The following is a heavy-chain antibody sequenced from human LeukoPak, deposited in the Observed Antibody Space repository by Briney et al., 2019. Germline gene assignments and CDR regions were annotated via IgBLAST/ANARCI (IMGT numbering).Heavy chain of an antibody. CDR1: GFTFSNSW. Sequence: GGSLRLSCAASGFTFSNSWMTWVRQAPGKGLEWVATIKPDGSEGSHVGSVKGRFTISRDNAKNSLFLQIISLRAEDTAVYYCARDRGYKSFDYWGQGALVTVSS. J-gene: IGHJ4*02. V-gene: IGHV3-7*04. CDR2: IKPDGSEG. CDR3: ARDRGYKSFDY. D-gene: IGHD3-10*01.